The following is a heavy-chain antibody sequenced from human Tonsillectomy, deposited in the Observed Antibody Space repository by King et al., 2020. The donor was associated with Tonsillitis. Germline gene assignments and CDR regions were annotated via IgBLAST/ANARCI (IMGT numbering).Heavy chain of an antibody. CDR3: TTSAPATGIAVAQGDY. V-gene: IGHV3-15*01. J-gene: IGHJ4*02. Sequence: VQLVESGGGLIKPGGSFRLSGAASGFTLSNAGRTGVGQAQGKGLEWVGRIKSKTDGGTTDYAAPVKGRFTISRDDSKNTVYLQMNSLKTEDTAVYYCTTSAPATGIAVAQGDYWGQGTLVTVSS. CDR2: IKSKTDGGTT. D-gene: IGHD6-19*01. CDR1: GFTLSNAG.